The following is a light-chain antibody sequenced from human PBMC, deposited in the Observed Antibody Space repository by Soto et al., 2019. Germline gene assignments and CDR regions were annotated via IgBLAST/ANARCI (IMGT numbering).Light chain of an antibody. CDR3: QQYNTWST. V-gene: IGKV3-15*01. J-gene: IGKJ1*01. Sequence: EIVMTQSPVTLSVSPGGRATLSCRASQSISDTLAWYQQKPGQAPRLLIHGASTRAPGFPARFSGSGSGTDFTLTISSLQSEDFAVYYCQQYNTWSTFGQGTKVEIK. CDR2: GAS. CDR1: QSISDT.